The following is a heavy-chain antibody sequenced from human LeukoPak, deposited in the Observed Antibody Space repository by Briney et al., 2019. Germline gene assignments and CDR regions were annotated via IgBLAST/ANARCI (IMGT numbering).Heavy chain of an antibody. V-gene: IGHV3-33*01. CDR3: AREPYYYGSGGGLDY. Sequence: GGSLRLSCAASGFTFSSYGMHWVRQAPGKGLEWVAVIWYDGSNKYYADSVKGRFTISRDNSKNTLYLQMNSLRAEDTAVYYCAREPYYYGSGGGLDYWGQGTLVTASS. CDR2: IWYDGSNK. J-gene: IGHJ4*02. D-gene: IGHD3-10*01. CDR1: GFTFSSYG.